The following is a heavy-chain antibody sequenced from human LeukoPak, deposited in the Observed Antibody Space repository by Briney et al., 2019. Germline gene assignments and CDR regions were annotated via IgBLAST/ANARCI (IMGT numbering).Heavy chain of an antibody. CDR3: AKDLFGTMVRGVHV. J-gene: IGHJ4*02. CDR2: IRYDGTNK. D-gene: IGHD3-10*01. CDR1: GLTFSSYG. V-gene: IGHV3-30*02. Sequence: PGGSLRLSCAASGLTFSSYGIHWVRQAPGKGLEWVAFIRYDGTNKYYADSVKGRFSISRDNSKDTLYLQMNSLRPEDTAVYYCAKDLFGTMVRGVHVWGQGTLVTVSS.